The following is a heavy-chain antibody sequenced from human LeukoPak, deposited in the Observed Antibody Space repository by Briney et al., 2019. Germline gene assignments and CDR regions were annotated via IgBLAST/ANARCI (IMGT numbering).Heavy chain of an antibody. Sequence: PSETLSLTCAVYGGSFSGYYWSWIRQPPGKGLEWIGEINHSGSTNYNPSLKSRVTISVDTSKNQFSLKLSSVTAADTAVYYCARGRGDRLSYYYMDVWGKGTTVTVSS. CDR1: GGSFSGYY. V-gene: IGHV4-34*01. CDR3: ARGRGDRLSYYYMDV. J-gene: IGHJ6*03. D-gene: IGHD2-21*02. CDR2: INHSGST.